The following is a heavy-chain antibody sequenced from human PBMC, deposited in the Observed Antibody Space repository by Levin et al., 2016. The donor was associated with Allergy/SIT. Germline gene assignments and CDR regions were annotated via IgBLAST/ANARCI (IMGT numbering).Heavy chain of an antibody. CDR2: INGSGDST. Sequence: ETLSLTCVASGFMFSNYAMHWVRQAPGKGLEWVSSINGSGDSTYNADSVKGRFTISRDNSKNTLYLQMKSLRAEDTAVYYCAKVSPPAAAGDFEYWGQGTLVTVSS. CDR3: AKVSPPAAAGDFEY. V-gene: IGHV3-23*01. CDR1: GFMFSNYA. D-gene: IGHD6-13*01. J-gene: IGHJ4*02.